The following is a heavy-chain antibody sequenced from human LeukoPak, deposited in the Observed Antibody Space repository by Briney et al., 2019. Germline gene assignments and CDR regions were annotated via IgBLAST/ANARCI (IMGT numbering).Heavy chain of an antibody. J-gene: IGHJ4*02. CDR1: GGSFSGNY. Sequence: PSETLSLTCAVYGGSFSGNYWNWIRQPPGKGLEWIGEINHGGSTNYNPSLKSRVTISVDTSKNQFSLRLSSVTAADTAVYYCARGLEDYCSSTSCPTSYYFDYWGQGTLVTVSS. CDR2: INHGGST. CDR3: ARGLEDYCSSTSCPTSYYFDY. D-gene: IGHD2-2*01. V-gene: IGHV4-34*01.